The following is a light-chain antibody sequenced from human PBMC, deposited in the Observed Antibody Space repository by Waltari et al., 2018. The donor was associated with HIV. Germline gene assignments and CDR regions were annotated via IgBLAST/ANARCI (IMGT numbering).Light chain of an antibody. CDR1: QSISNF. V-gene: IGKV1-39*01. J-gene: IGKJ1*01. CDR3: QQSYSSPTA. Sequence: DIQMTQSPSSLSTFVGDRVTITCRASQSISNFLNWYQQKPGSAPKLLIYAASSLQSGVPSRFSGSGSGTEFSLTINSLESEDFATYYCQQSYSSPTAFGPGTKVDLK. CDR2: AAS.